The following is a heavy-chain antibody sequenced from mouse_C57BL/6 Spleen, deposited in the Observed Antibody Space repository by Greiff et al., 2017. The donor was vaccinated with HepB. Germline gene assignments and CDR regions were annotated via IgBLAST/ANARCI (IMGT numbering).Heavy chain of an antibody. J-gene: IGHJ2*01. V-gene: IGHV1-82*01. CDR1: GYAFSSSW. CDR3: ASTSYYSNYEGNYFDY. D-gene: IGHD2-5*01. Sequence: VQLQQSGPELVKPGASVKISCKASGYAFSSSWMNWVKQRPGKGLEWIGRIYPGDGDTNYNGKFKGKATLTADKSSSTAYMQLSSLTSEDSAVYFCASTSYYSNYEGNYFDYWGQGTTLTVSS. CDR2: IYPGDGDT.